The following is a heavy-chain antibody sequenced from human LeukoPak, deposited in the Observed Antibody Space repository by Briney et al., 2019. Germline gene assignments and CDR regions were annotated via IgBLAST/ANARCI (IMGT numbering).Heavy chain of an antibody. CDR2: ISWNIGSI. CDR3: AKGSGSSQEGDWFDP. D-gene: IGHD6-13*01. CDR1: GLTFDDYA. Sequence: PGVSVTLLCAASGLTFDDYAMHWLRHAPGKGLVAVSGISWNIGSIGYADSVKGRVTISRDNAKNSLYLQMNSLRAEDTALYYCAKGSGSSQEGDWFDPWGQGTLVTVSS. V-gene: IGHV3-9*01. J-gene: IGHJ5*02.